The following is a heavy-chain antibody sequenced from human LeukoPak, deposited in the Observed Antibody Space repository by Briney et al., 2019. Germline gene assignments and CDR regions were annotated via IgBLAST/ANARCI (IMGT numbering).Heavy chain of an antibody. D-gene: IGHD6-19*01. J-gene: IGHJ4*02. CDR2: IRYDGSNK. CDR3: AKEGVQAVAGSFDY. CDR1: RFTYSRYD. V-gene: IGHV3-30*02. Sequence: GGSLRLFCAPSRFTYSRYDTHWVRHAPGKRLECVAFIRYDGSNKYYADSVKGRFTISRDNSKNTLYLQMNSLRAEDTAVYYCAKEGVQAVAGSFDYWGQGTLVTVSS.